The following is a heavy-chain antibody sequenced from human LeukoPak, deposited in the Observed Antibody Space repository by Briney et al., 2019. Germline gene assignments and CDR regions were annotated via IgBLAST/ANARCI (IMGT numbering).Heavy chain of an antibody. V-gene: IGHV3-23*01. D-gene: IGHD6-13*01. CDR1: GFTFSSYA. J-gene: IGHJ4*02. CDR2: FSGSGGST. CDR3: AKLGEAAGFYYFVY. Sequence: PGGSLRLSCGASGFTFSSYAMSGVRRAPGKGLEWVSAFSGSGGSTSYADSVERRFHISRDNSKNTLYLQMSSLRAEDTAVDYCAKLGEAAGFYYFVYWGQGTLVTVSS.